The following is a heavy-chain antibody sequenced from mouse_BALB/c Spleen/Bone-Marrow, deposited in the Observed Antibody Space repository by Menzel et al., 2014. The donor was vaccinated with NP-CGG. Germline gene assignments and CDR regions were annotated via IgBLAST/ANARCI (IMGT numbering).Heavy chain of an antibody. CDR3: TRSTMITYFDY. CDR1: GYTFTSYY. D-gene: IGHD2-4*01. V-gene: IGHV1S81*02. Sequence: QAQLKQSGAELVKPGASVKLSCKASGYTFTSYYMYWVKQRPGQGLEWIGEINPSNGGTNFNEKFKSKATLTVDKSSSTAYMQLSSLTSEDSAVYYCTRSTMITYFDYWGQGTTLTVSS. J-gene: IGHJ2*01. CDR2: INPSNGGT.